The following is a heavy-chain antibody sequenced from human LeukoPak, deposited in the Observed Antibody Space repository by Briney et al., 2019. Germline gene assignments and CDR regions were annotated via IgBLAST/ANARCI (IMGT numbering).Heavy chain of an antibody. CDR1: GGSITSYY. Sequence: SETLSPTCTVSGGSITSYYWSWIRQPAGKGLEWIGRMYSSGSTNYNPSLKNRVTMSIDRSKNQFSLRLTSVTAADTAVYYCARTFNHHFEYWGQGTLVTVSA. CDR3: ARTFNHHFEY. V-gene: IGHV4-4*07. CDR2: MYSSGST. J-gene: IGHJ4*02. D-gene: IGHD1-14*01.